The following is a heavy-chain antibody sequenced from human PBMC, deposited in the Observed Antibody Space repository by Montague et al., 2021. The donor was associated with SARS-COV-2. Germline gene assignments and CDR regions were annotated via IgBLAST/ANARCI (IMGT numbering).Heavy chain of an antibody. CDR3: ARGYQLRFLEWSSRQSTFDY. V-gene: IGHV4-34*01. Sequence: SETLSLTCAVYGGSSSGYYWSWIRQPPGKGLEWIGEINHGGSTNYNPSLKSRVTISVDTSKNQFSLKLSSVTAADTAVYYCARGYQLRFLEWSSRQSTFDYWGQGTLVTVSS. J-gene: IGHJ4*02. CDR1: GGSSSGYY. D-gene: IGHD3-3*01. CDR2: INHGGST.